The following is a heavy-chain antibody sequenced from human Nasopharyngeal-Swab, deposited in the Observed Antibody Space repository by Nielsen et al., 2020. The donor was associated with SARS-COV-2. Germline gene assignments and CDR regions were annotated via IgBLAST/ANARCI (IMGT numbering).Heavy chain of an antibody. J-gene: IGHJ6*02. CDR3: ARGAYSSSWTQIDYYYYGMDV. CDR2: IYYSGST. V-gene: IGHV4-59*12. Sequence: SETLSLTCTVSGGSISSYYWSWIRQPPGKGLEWIGYIYYSGSTNYNPSLKSRVTISVDTSKNQFSLKLSSVTAADTAVYYCARGAYSSSWTQIDYYYYGMDVWGQGTTVTVSS. CDR1: GGSISSYY. D-gene: IGHD6-13*01.